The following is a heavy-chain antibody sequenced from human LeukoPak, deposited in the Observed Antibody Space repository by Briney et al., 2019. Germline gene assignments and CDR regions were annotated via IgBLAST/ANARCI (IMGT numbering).Heavy chain of an antibody. CDR2: TSSSVSTI. CDR1: GFTFSSYE. D-gene: IGHD3-16*01. Sequence: GGSLRLSCAASGFTFSSYEMNWVRQAPGKGQEWVSYTSSSVSTIYYADSVKGRFTISRDNAKNTLYLQMSSLRAEDTAVYYCARDFLHLGGWGQGTMVTVSS. CDR3: ARDFLHLGG. V-gene: IGHV3-48*03. J-gene: IGHJ3*01.